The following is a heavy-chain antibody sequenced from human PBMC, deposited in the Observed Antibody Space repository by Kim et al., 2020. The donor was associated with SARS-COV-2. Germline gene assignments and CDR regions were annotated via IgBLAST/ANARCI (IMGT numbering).Heavy chain of an antibody. Sequence: SETLSLTCAVSGGSISSNNWWSWVRQPPGKGLEWIGEIYRSGDTNYNPSLKSRVTISVDKSKNQLSLRLSSVTAADTAVYYCARAQAYELDYWGQGTLVTVSS. V-gene: IGHV4-4*02. CDR1: GGSISSNNW. J-gene: IGHJ4*02. CDR2: IYRSGDT. CDR3: ARAQAYELDY. D-gene: IGHD3-22*01.